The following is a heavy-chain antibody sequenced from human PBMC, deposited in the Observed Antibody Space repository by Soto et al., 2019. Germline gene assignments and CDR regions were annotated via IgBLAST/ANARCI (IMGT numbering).Heavy chain of an antibody. CDR2: ISGSGGST. D-gene: IGHD3-22*01. CDR3: AKRETYYYDSSGYYYLGY. V-gene: IGHV3-23*01. Sequence: PVGSLRLSCAASGFTCSSYAMSWVRQAQGKGLEWVSAISGSGGSTYYADSVKGRFTISRDNSKNTLYLQMNSLRAEDTAVYYCAKRETYYYDSSGYYYLGYWGQGTLVTVSS. CDR1: GFTCSSYA. J-gene: IGHJ4*02.